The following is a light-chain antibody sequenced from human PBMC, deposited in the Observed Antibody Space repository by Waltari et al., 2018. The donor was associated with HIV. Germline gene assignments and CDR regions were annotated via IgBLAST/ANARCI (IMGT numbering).Light chain of an antibody. CDR2: KAS. CDR3: QHYSTSPYT. V-gene: IGKV1-5*03. Sequence: WLAWYQHKPGTAPKLLIYKASVLEGGVPSRFSGSGSGTEFTLNITNLQPDDFATYYCQHYSTSPYTFGQGTNLEIK. J-gene: IGKJ2*01. CDR1: W.